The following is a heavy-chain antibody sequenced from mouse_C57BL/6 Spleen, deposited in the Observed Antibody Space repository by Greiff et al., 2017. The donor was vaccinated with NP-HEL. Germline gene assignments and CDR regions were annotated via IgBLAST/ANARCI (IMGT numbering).Heavy chain of an antibody. V-gene: IGHV3-6*01. D-gene: IGHD1-1*01. CDR2: ISYDGSN. Sequence: ESGPGLVKPSQSLSLTCSVTGYSITSGYYWNWNRQFPGNKLEWMGSISYDGSNNYNPSLKNRISITRDTSKNQFFLKLNSVTTEDTATYYCARDPTDNYFDYWGQGTTLTVSS. CDR1: GYSITSGYY. CDR3: ARDPTDNYFDY. J-gene: IGHJ2*01.